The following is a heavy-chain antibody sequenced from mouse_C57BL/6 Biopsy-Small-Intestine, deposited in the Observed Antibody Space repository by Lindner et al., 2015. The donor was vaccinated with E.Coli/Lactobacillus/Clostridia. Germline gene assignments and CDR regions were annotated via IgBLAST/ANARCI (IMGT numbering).Heavy chain of an antibody. CDR3: ARDQGYYCSGSITCYNDY. D-gene: IGHD1-1*02. J-gene: IGHJ4*01. V-gene: IGHV1-84*02. Sequence: SVKVXCKTSGYTFAAYYIRLGCGQAPGQGLEWMGWINPASGDTNFAQRFQGRVTVTRDTSITTAYMELSRLRSDDTAVYYCARDQGYYCSGSITCYNDYWGQGTLVTVSS. CDR1: GYTFAAYY. CDR2: INPASGDT.